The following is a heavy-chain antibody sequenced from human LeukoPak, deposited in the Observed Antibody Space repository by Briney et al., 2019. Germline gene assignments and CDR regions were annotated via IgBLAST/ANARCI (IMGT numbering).Heavy chain of an antibody. CDR2: ISYDGSNK. CDR1: GFTFSSYG. D-gene: IGHD2-2*03. J-gene: IGHJ6*02. CDR3: AKSTLDIVVVPAVMSRYYYGMDV. V-gene: IGHV3-30*18. Sequence: GGSLRLSCAASGFTFSSYGMHWVRQAPGKGLEWVAVISYDGSNKYYADSVKGRFTISRDNSKNTLYLQMNSLRAEDTAVYYCAKSTLDIVVVPAVMSRYYYGMDVWGQGTTVTVSS.